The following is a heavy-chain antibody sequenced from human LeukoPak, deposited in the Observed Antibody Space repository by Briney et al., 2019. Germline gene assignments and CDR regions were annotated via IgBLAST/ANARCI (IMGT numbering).Heavy chain of an antibody. CDR3: AGQRWLQSFDL. V-gene: IGHV4-59*08. J-gene: IGHJ4*02. CDR2: VYYTGST. D-gene: IGHD5-24*01. CDR1: GGSFSSHF. Sequence: SETLSLTCTVSGGSFSSHFWSWVRQSPEKGLEWIGYVYYTGSTNYNPSLKSRVAISVDTSKYQFSLKLTSVTAADTAVYYCAGQRWLQSFDLWGQETLVTISS.